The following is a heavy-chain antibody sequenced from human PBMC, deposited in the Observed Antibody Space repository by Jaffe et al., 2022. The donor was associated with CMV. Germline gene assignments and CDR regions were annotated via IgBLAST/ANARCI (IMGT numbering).Heavy chain of an antibody. J-gene: IGHJ4*02. CDR1: GVSVSTTTHY. CDR2: MSYSGTT. D-gene: IGHD5-18*01. Sequence: QVQLQESGPGLLKPSETLSLTCTVSGVSVSTTTHYWSWIRQPPGKGPEAIGYMSYSGTTYYNPSLKSRITVSVDASKNQFSLKLSSVTAADTAVYYCARGAGYGYGIDYWGQGTLVAVSS. V-gene: IGHV4-61*01. CDR3: ARGAGYGYGIDY.